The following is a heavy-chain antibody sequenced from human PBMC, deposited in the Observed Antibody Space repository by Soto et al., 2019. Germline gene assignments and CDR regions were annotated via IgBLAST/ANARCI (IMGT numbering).Heavy chain of an antibody. J-gene: IGHJ6*03. V-gene: IGHV4-34*01. Sequence: PSETLSLTCAFYGGSFSGYYWSWIRQPPGKGLEWIGEINHSGSTNYNPSLKSRVTISVDTSKNQFSLKLSSVTAADTAVYYCARGTYYDFWSGSGTYYYYMDVWGKGTTVTVSS. CDR3: ARGTYYDFWSGSGTYYYYMDV. CDR2: INHSGST. D-gene: IGHD3-3*01. CDR1: GGSFSGYY.